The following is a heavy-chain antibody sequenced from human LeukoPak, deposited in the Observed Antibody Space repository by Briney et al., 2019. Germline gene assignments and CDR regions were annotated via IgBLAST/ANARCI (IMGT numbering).Heavy chain of an antibody. CDR3: ARDAAFVYGGKVDY. CDR2: ISAYNGNT. J-gene: IGHJ4*02. Sequence: GASVKVSCKASGYTFTSYGISWVRQAPGQGLEWMGWISAYNGNTNYAQKLQGRVTMTTDTSTSTAYTELRSLRSDDTAVYYCARDAAFVYGGKVDYWGQGTLVSVSS. D-gene: IGHD2-8*01. CDR1: GYTFTSYG. V-gene: IGHV1-18*01.